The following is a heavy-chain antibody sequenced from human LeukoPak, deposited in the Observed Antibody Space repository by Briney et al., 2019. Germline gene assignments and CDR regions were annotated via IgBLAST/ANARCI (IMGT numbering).Heavy chain of an antibody. J-gene: IGHJ5*02. V-gene: IGHV5-51*01. CDR1: GYRFSNYW. CDR2: IYLGDSDT. CDR3: ARQYSGYWYVGNWFDP. D-gene: IGHD6-13*01. Sequence: GESLKISCKGSGYRFSNYWIAWVRQMPGKGLEWMGIIYLGDSDTRYSPSCQGQVTISADKSISTAYLQWRSLKASDTAMYYCARQYSGYWYVGNWFDPWGQGTLVTVSS.